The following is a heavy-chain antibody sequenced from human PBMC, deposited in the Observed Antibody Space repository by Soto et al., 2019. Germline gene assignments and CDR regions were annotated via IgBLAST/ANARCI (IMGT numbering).Heavy chain of an antibody. CDR1: GFTFSSYG. J-gene: IGHJ3*02. D-gene: IGHD5-18*01. Sequence: PGGSLRLSCAASGFTFSSYGMHWVRQAPGKGLEWVAVIWYDGSNKYYADSVKGRFTISRDNSKNTLYLQMNSLRAEDTAVYYCARLGYSSYDAFDIWGKGTMVTVS. CDR2: IWYDGSNK. CDR3: ARLGYSSYDAFDI. V-gene: IGHV3-33*01.